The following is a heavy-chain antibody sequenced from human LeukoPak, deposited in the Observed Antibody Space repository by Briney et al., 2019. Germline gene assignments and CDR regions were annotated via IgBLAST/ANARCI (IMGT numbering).Heavy chain of an antibody. V-gene: IGHV4-31*03. CDR1: GGSISSGGYY. Sequence: PSETLSLTCTVSGGSISSGGYYWSWIRQHPGKGLEWIGYIYYSGSTYYNPSLKSRVTISVDTSKNQFSLKLCSVTAADTAVYYCARVLGFRVSSGFFDYWGQGSLVTVSS. CDR2: IYYSGST. J-gene: IGHJ4*02. CDR3: ARVLGFRVSSGFFDY. D-gene: IGHD3-22*01.